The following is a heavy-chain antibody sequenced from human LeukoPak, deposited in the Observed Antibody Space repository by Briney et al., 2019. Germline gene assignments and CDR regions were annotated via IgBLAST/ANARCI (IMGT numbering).Heavy chain of an antibody. J-gene: IGHJ4*02. CDR1: GYTFTSYD. D-gene: IGHD2-15*01. V-gene: IGHV1-18*01. Sequence: GAPVKVSCKASGYTFTSYDISWVRQAPGQGLEWMGWISAYNGNTNYAQKLQGRVTMTTDTYTSTAYMELRSLRSDDTAVYYCARAWAARCDSDFDYWGQGTLVTVSS. CDR2: ISAYNGNT. CDR3: ARAWAARCDSDFDY.